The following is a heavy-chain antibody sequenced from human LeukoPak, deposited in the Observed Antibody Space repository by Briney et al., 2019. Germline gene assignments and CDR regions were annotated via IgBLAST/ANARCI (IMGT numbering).Heavy chain of an antibody. J-gene: IGHJ6*04. CDR2: ISSSSSYI. CDR1: GFTFSSYS. Sequence: PGGSLRLSCAASGFTFSSYSMNWVRQAPGKGLEWVSSISSSSSYIYYADSVKGRSTISRDNAKNSLYLQMNSLRAEDTAVYYCARDNRASVTMVRGVRGQAYYYGMDVWGKGTTVTVSS. V-gene: IGHV3-21*01. D-gene: IGHD3-10*01. CDR3: ARDNRASVTMVRGVRGQAYYYGMDV.